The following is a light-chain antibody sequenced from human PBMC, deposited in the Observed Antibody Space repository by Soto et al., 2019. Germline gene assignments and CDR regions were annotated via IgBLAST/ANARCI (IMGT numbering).Light chain of an antibody. J-gene: IGLJ1*01. CDR2: DVS. Sequence: QSALTQPASVSGSPGQSITISCTGTSRHVGAYDFVSWYQQHPDKAPKLMIYDVSNRPSGVSDRFSGSKSGNTASLTISGLLAEDEADYYCTSYTSSTTLYVFGTGTKVTVL. V-gene: IGLV2-14*01. CDR3: TSYTSSTTLYV. CDR1: SRHVGAYDF.